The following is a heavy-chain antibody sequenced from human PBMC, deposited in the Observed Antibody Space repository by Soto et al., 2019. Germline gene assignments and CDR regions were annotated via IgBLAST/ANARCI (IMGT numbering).Heavy chain of an antibody. CDR2: IYYSGST. V-gene: IGHV4-31*03. D-gene: IGHD3-16*02. CDR1: GGSISSGGDY. Sequence: QVQLQESGPGLVKPSQTLSLTCTVSGGSISSGGDYWSWIRQHPGKGLEWIGYIYYSGSTYYNPSLKSRVSISVDTSKNQFSLKLSSVTAADTAVYYCARDYRASYPAYYYYGMDVWGHGTTVTVSS. J-gene: IGHJ6*02. CDR3: ARDYRASYPAYYYYGMDV.